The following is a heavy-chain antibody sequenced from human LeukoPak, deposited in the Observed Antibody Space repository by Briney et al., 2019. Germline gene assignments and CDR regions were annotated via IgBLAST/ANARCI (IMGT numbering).Heavy chain of an antibody. Sequence: SQTLSLTCTVSGGSISSANYYWSWIRQPPGKGLEWIGYINYSGSAFYNPSLESRIIISVDTSKNQISLKVTSVTAADSAVYYCARKGRTWSNRFDPWGQGTLVTVSS. CDR1: GGSISSANYY. CDR3: ARKGRTWSNRFDP. J-gene: IGHJ5*02. D-gene: IGHD1-1*01. V-gene: IGHV4-30-4*01. CDR2: INYSGSA.